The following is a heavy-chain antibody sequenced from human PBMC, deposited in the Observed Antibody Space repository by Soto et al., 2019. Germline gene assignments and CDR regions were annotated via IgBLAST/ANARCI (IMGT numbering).Heavy chain of an antibody. CDR1: GVSIHNSHSF. CDR2: VYHNGGA. J-gene: IGHJ5*01. Sequence: TETLSLTCTVSGVSIHNSHSFWAWIRQPPGKGLELIGSVYHNGGAHYNSSLKSRVTISVDTAHNQVSLRMRSLTAADTAVYHCGRVVEGATRHPDPDSWGQGILVTVSS. CDR3: GRVVEGATRHPDPDS. V-gene: IGHV4-39*01. D-gene: IGHD2-21*01.